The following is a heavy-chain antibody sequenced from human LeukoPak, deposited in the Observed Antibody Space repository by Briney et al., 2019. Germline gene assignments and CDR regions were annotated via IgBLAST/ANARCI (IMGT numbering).Heavy chain of an antibody. D-gene: IGHD1-26*01. CDR3: AKVYSGSCYDGLDY. CDR2: IIGSGGST. CDR1: GFTFSTYA. V-gene: IGHV3-23*01. Sequence: GGSLRLSCAASGFTFSTYAMSWVRQAPGKGLEWVSCIIGSGGSTYYADSVKGRFTISRDNSKNTLYLPMNSLRAEDTAVYYCAKVYSGSCYDGLDYWGQGTLVTVSS. J-gene: IGHJ4*02.